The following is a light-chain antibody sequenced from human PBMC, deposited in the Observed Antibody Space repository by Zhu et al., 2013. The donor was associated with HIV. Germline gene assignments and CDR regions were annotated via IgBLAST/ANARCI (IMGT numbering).Light chain of an antibody. CDR1: QSVSNDY. V-gene: IGKV3-20*01. J-gene: IGKJ1*01. CDR3: HQYANAPRT. Sequence: EIVMTQSPATLSVSPGERATLLCKASQSVSNDYLAWYQQRPGQAPRLLIYGGSGRATGIPDRFSGTGSGTDFTLIISRLEPEDFAVYYCHQYANAPRTFGQGTKVEIK. CDR2: GGS.